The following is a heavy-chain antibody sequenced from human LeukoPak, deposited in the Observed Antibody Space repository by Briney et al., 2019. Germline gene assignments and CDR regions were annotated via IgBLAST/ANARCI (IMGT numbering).Heavy chain of an antibody. CDR1: GGSISSYY. CDR3: ARRAGRNLNLYCFDY. V-gene: IGHV4-59*08. D-gene: IGHD2-15*01. CDR2: IYYTGST. J-gene: IGHJ4*02. Sequence: SETLSLTCTVSGGSISSYYWSWIRQPPGKGLEWIGYIYYTGSTNYNPSLKSRVTISLDTSKNQFSLNLNSVTAADTAVYYCARRAGRNLNLYCFDYWGQGTLVTVSS.